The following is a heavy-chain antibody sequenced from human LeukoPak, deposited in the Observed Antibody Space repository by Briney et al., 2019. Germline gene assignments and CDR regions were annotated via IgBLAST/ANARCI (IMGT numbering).Heavy chain of an antibody. CDR1: GGSISSSSYY. D-gene: IGHD3-10*01. CDR2: LYHTGNT. V-gene: IGHV4-39*07. Sequence: SETLSLTCTVSGGSISSSSYYWGWIRQPPGKGLEWIGSLYHTGNTYYNPSLKSRVTISLDTSKNQFSLKLSSVTAADTAVYYCAREGSVTMVRGVTLYDFDYWGQGTLVTVSS. J-gene: IGHJ4*02. CDR3: AREGSVTMVRGVTLYDFDY.